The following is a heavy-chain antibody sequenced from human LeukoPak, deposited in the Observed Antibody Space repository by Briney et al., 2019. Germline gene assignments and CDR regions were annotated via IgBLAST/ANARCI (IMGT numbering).Heavy chain of an antibody. CDR3: AKDSYYDSSGYYFDY. D-gene: IGHD3-22*01. V-gene: IGHV3-9*01. J-gene: IGHJ4*02. CDR1: GFTFDDYA. Sequence: GGSLRLSCASSGFTFDDYAMHWVRQAPGKGLEWVSGISWNSGSIGYADSVEGRFTISRDNAKNSLYLQVNSLRAEDTALYYCAKDSYYDSSGYYFDYWGQGTLVTVSS. CDR2: ISWNSGSI.